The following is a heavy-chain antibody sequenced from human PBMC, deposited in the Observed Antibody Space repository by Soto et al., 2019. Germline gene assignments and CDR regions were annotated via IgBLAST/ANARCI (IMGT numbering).Heavy chain of an antibody. CDR3: AKDRTLSTYYDFWSGSPKPDWFDP. CDR2: ISGSSGSI. CDR1: GFTFSSYT. D-gene: IGHD3-3*01. Sequence: GGPRRLSCAASGFTFSSYTMNWVRQAPGKGLEWVSYISGSSGSIYYADSVKGRFTISRDNSKNTLYLQMNSLRAEDTAVYYCAKDRTLSTYYDFWSGSPKPDWFDPWGQGTLVTVS. V-gene: IGHV3-23*01. J-gene: IGHJ5*02.